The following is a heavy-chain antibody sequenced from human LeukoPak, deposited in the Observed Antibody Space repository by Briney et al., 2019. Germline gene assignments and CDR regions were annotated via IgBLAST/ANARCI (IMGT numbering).Heavy chain of an antibody. D-gene: IGHD6-19*01. CDR2: LYYSGST. V-gene: IGHV4-59*08. J-gene: IGHJ3*02. CDR3: ARLLAVAGGDAFDI. Sequence: PSETLSLTCTVSGGSISSYSWSWIRQPPGKGLELIGYLYYSGSTNYNPSLKSRVTVSVDTSKDQFSLRLSSVTAADTAVYYCARLLAVAGGDAFDIWGQGKMVTVSS. CDR1: GGSISSYS.